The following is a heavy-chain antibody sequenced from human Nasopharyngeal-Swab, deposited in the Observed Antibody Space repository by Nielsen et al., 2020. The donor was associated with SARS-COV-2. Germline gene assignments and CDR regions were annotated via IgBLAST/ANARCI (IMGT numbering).Heavy chain of an antibody. D-gene: IGHD3-3*01. CDR3: AKAVGAITIFGVVIKKAHGMDV. J-gene: IGHJ6*02. CDR2: IYSGGSST. V-gene: IGHV3-23*03. Sequence: VRQAPGKGLEWVSGIYSGGSSTYYADSVKGRFTISRDNSKNTLYLRMNSLRAEDTAVYYCAKAVGAITIFGVVIKKAHGMDVWGQGTTVTVSS.